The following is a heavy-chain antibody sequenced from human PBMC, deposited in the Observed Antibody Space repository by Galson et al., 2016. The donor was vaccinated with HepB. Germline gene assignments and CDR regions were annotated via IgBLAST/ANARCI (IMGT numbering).Heavy chain of an antibody. CDR1: GFTFSSYS. CDR2: ISSSSRTI. V-gene: IGHV3-48*01. Sequence: SLRLSCAASGFTFSSYSMNWVRQAPGKGLAWVSYISSSSRTIYYADSVKGRFTISRDNAKNSLYLQMNGLRAEDTAVYYCARGTISDWFFDLCGRGTLVTVSS. CDR3: ARGTISDWFFDL. D-gene: IGHD4/OR15-4a*01. J-gene: IGHJ2*01.